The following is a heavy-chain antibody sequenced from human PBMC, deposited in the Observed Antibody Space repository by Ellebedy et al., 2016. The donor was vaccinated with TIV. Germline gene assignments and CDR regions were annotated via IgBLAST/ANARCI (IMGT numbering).Heavy chain of an antibody. J-gene: IGHJ3*01. CDR2: VWPGDSRS. CDR3: AKSDTTSWYASSGV. D-gene: IGHD2-2*01. V-gene: IGHV5-51*01. CDR1: GYSFSNFW. Sequence: GESLKISCRGSGYSFSNFWIAWVRQLPGKGLEWIGVVWPGDSRSRYSPSFQGQVTMSVDESISAAYLQWTSRSASDTAMYYCAKSDTTSWYASSGVWGQGTLVTVSP.